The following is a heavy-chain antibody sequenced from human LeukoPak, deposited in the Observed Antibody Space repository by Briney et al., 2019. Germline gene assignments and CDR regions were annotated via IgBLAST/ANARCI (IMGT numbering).Heavy chain of an antibody. V-gene: IGHV7-4-1*02. CDR3: ARDSAGGAFDI. D-gene: IGHD6-13*01. Sequence: GASVKVSCKASGYTFTSNGMNWVRQAPGQGLEWMGWNNTNTGNPTYAQGFTGRFVFSLDTSVSTAYLQISSLKAEDTAVYYCARDSAGGAFDIWGQGTMVTVSS. CDR1: GYTFTSNG. J-gene: IGHJ3*02. CDR2: NNTNTGNP.